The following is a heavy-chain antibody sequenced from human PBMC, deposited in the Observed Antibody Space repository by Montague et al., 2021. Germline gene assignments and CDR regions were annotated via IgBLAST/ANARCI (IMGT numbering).Heavy chain of an antibody. CDR2: TYYMSKWYN. CDR1: GDSVSGNVAT. J-gene: IGHJ4*02. Sequence: CAISGDSVSGNVATCKWVRQSPSRGLEWLGRTYYMSKWYNDYAESVKSRITIDPDTSKHQFSLHLNSVTPEDTAVYYCARIPVGSKYYFDFWGQGTLVTV. V-gene: IGHV6-1*01. D-gene: IGHD2-2*01. CDR3: ARIPVGSKYYFDF.